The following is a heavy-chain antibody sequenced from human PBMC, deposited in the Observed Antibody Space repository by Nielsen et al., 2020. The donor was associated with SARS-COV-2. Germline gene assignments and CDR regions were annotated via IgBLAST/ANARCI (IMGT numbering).Heavy chain of an antibody. CDR2: ISGSGGTT. CDR3: AKDRAGATYARFDF. D-gene: IGHD4/OR15-4a*01. Sequence: GGSLRLSCAASGFTFSSYAMSWVRQVPGKGLEWVSAISGSGGTTSYADSVKGRFTISRDNSKNTLYLQMNSLRAEDTAVYYCAKDRAGATYARFDFWGQGTLVTVSS. J-gene: IGHJ4*02. V-gene: IGHV3-23*01. CDR1: GFTFSSYA.